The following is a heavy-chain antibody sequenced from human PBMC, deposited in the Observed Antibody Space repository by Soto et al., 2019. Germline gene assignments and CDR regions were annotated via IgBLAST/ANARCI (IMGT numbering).Heavy chain of an antibody. Sequence: QVQLVQSGAEVKKPGSSVKVSCKASGGTFNSYAISWVRQAPGQGLEWMGGIIPIFGTADYAQKFQGRVTITAVESTSTAYTELSSLRSEDTAVYYCASHYDSGGYYYRGLDYWGQGTLVTVSS. CDR2: IIPIFGTA. CDR1: GGTFNSYA. D-gene: IGHD3-22*01. V-gene: IGHV1-69*12. CDR3: ASHYDSGGYYYRGLDY. J-gene: IGHJ4*02.